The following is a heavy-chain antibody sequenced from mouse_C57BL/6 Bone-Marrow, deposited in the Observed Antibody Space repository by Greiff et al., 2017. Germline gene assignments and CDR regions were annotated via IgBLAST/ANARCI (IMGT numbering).Heavy chain of an antibody. CDR3: ARRNFLITTVVATTFDY. D-gene: IGHD1-1*01. CDR2: IHPNSGST. V-gene: IGHV1-64*01. J-gene: IGHJ2*01. Sequence: VQLQQPGAELVKPGASVKLSCKASGYTFTSYWMHWVKQRPGKGLEWIGMIHPNSGSTNYNEKFKSKATLTVDKSSSTAYMQLSSLTSEYSAVYYCARRNFLITTVVATTFDYWGQGTTLTVSS. CDR1: GYTFTSYW.